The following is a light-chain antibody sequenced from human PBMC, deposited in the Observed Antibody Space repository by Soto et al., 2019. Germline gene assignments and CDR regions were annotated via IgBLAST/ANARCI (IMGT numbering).Light chain of an antibody. V-gene: IGKV1-39*01. CDR2: AAS. J-gene: IGKJ2*03. CDR3: QQTYRTVS. CDR1: QSIGAH. Sequence: DIQMTQSPASLSASVGDRVIITCRASQSIGAHLNWYQQKPGKAPKLLISAASTLQSGVPSRFSGSGSGAEFTLTISSVQPEDFATYYCQQTYRTVSFGQGSKLEI.